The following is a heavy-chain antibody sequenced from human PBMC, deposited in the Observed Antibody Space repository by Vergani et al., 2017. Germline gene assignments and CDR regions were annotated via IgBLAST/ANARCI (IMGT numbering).Heavy chain of an antibody. CDR3: AKSDIVVVVAPAY. Sequence: EVHLLESGGGLVQSGGSLRLSCAASGFTFSNSAVSWVRQAPGRGLAWVSSISGPGLSTYYADSVKGRFSISRDNSKNTVFLQMHSLRAEDTAIYYCAKSDIVVVVAPAYWGQGTLVTVSS. CDR2: ISGPGLST. V-gene: IGHV3-23*01. CDR1: GFTFSNSA. J-gene: IGHJ4*02. D-gene: IGHD2-15*01.